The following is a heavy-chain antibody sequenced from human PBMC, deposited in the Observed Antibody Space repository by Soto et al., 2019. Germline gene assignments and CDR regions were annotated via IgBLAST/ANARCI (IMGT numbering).Heavy chain of an antibody. Sequence: GGSLRLSCAASGFTFSSYAMSWVRQAPGKGLEWVSAISGSGGSTYYADSVKGRFTISRDNSKNTLYLQMNSLRAEDTAVYYCAKTKIPTIFGVVIWTFDYWGQGTLVTVSS. V-gene: IGHV3-23*01. CDR3: AKTKIPTIFGVVIWTFDY. CDR1: GFTFSSYA. J-gene: IGHJ4*02. D-gene: IGHD3-3*01. CDR2: ISGSGGST.